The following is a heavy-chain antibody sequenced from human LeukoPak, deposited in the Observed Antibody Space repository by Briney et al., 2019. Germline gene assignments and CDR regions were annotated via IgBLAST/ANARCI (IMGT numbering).Heavy chain of an antibody. J-gene: IGHJ4*02. CDR3: ARGPAKDRRWEY. Sequence: PSEILSLTCAVYGGSFSGYYWSWIRQPPGKGLEWIGEINHSGSANYNPSLKSRVTISVDRSKNQFSLKLSSVTAADTAVYYCARGPAKDRRWEYWGQGTLVTVSS. CDR1: GGSFSGYY. D-gene: IGHD1-26*01. V-gene: IGHV4-34*01. CDR2: INHSGSA.